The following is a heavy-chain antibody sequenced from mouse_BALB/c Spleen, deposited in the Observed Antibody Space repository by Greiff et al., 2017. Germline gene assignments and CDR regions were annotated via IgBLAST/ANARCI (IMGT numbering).Heavy chain of an antibody. CDR2: IYPGDGDT. Sequence: VQGVESGAELARPGASVKLSCKASGYTFTSYWMQWVKQRPGQGLEWIGAIYPGDGDTRYTQKFKGKATLTADKSSSTAYMQLSSLASEDSAVYYCARGGGYDYDGDYWGQGTTLTVSS. CDR3: ARGGGYDYDGDY. D-gene: IGHD2-4*01. CDR1: GYTFTSYW. V-gene: IGHV1-87*01. J-gene: IGHJ2*01.